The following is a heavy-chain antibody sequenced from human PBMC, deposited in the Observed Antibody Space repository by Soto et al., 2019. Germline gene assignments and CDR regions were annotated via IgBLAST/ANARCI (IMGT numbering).Heavy chain of an antibody. J-gene: IGHJ5*02. CDR2: IVVGSGNT. CDR3: AAALGGWFDP. D-gene: IGHD3-16*01. CDR1: GFTFTSSA. Sequence: QMQLVQSGPEVKKPGTSVKVSCKASGFTFTSSAVQWVRQARGQRLEWIGWIVVGSGNTHYAQKFQESVTITRDMSTSTAYMELSSLRSEDTAVYYCAAALGGWFDPWGQGTLVTVSS. V-gene: IGHV1-58*01.